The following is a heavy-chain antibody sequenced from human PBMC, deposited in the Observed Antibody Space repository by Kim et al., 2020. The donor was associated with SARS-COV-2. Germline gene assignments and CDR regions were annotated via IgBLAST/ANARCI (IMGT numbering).Heavy chain of an antibody. V-gene: IGHV1-2*06. J-gene: IGHJ4*01. D-gene: IGHD2-2*01. Sequence: ASVKVSCKASGYTFTGYYMHWVRQAPGQGLEWMGRINPNSGGTNYAQKFQGRVTMTRDTSISTAYMELSRLRSDDTAVYFCARESRGHGKPSVRPFDFWGPGTLVTVSS. CDR3: ARESRGHGKPSVRPFDF. CDR2: INPNSGGT. CDR1: GYTFTGYY.